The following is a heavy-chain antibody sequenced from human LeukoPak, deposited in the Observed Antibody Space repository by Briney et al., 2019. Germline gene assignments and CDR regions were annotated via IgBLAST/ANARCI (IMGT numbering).Heavy chain of an antibody. CDR3: ARTVAGTSAY. CDR2: INPNSGST. V-gene: IGHV1-2*02. CDR1: AYTLTGYY. D-gene: IGHD6-19*01. J-gene: IGHJ4*02. Sequence: ASVTVSCKASAYTLTGYYTHWVRQAPGEGLEWMGLINPNSGSTNYAQKIQGRVTMTRDTSISTAYMELSRLRSDDTAVYYCARTVAGTSAYWGQGTLVTVSS.